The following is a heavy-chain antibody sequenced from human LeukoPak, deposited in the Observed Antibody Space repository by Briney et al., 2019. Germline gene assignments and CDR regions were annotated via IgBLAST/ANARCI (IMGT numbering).Heavy chain of an antibody. V-gene: IGHV3-9*01. CDR1: GFTFDDYA. CDR2: ISWNSGSI. Sequence: GGSLRLSCAASGFTFDDYAMHWVRQAPGKGLEWVSGISWNSGSIGYADSVKGRFTISRDNAKNSLYLQMNSLRAEDTALYYCAKGRSLTREDWFDPWGQGTLVTVSS. CDR3: AKGRSLTREDWFDP. D-gene: IGHD3-3*01. J-gene: IGHJ5*02.